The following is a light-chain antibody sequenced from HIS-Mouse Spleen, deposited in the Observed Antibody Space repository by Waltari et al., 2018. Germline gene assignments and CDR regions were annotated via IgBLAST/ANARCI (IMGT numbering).Light chain of an antibody. J-gene: IGLJ2*01. V-gene: IGLV2-14*03. CDR2: DVS. Sequence: QSALTQPASVSGSPGQSITISCTGTSSDVGGYNYVSGYQQHPGKAPKLMIYDVSNRPSGVSNRFSCSKSGNTAALTVSGLQAEDEADYYCSSYTSSSFNVVFGGGTKLTVL. CDR3: SSYTSSSFNVV. CDR1: SSDVGGYNY.